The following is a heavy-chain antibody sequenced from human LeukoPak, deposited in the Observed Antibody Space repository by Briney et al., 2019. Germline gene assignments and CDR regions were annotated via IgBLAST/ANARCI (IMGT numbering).Heavy chain of an antibody. CDR3: ARAYSSSWYFNWFDP. Sequence: PSETLSLTCAVYGGSFSGYYWSWIRQPPGKGLEWIGEINHSGSTNYNPSLRSRVTISVDTSKNQFSLKLSSVTAADTAVYFCARAYSSSWYFNWFDPWGQGTLVTVSS. CDR2: INHSGST. J-gene: IGHJ5*02. D-gene: IGHD6-13*01. V-gene: IGHV4-34*01. CDR1: GGSFSGYY.